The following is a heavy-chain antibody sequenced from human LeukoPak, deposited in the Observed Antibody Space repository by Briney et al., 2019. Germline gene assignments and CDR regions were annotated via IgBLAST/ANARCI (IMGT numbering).Heavy chain of an antibody. CDR3: ARGHITMVRGVEGMDV. CDR2: IIPIFGTA. J-gene: IGHJ6*04. D-gene: IGHD3-10*01. Sequence: ASVKVSFKASGGTFISYAISWVRQAPGQGLEWMGGIIPIFGTANYAQKFQGRVTITADKSTSTAYMELSSLRSEDTAVYYCARGHITMVRGVEGMDVWGKGTTATVSS. V-gene: IGHV1-69*06. CDR1: GGTFISYA.